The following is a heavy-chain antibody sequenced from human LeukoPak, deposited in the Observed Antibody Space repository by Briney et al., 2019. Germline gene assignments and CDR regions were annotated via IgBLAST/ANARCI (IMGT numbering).Heavy chain of an antibody. Sequence: PGGSLRLSCAASGFTFSSYAMSWVRQAPGKGLEWVSAISGSGGSTYYADSVKGRFTISRDNSKNTLYLQMNSLRAEDTAVYYCAKVGYYYDSSGYSDWGQGTLVTVSS. J-gene: IGHJ4*02. V-gene: IGHV3-23*01. CDR3: AKVGYYYDSSGYSD. D-gene: IGHD3-22*01. CDR2: ISGSGGST. CDR1: GFTFSSYA.